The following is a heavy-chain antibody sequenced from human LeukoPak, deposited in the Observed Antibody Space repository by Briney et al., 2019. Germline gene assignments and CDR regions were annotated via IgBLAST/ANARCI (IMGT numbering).Heavy chain of an antibody. D-gene: IGHD3-3*01. CDR1: GFTFSSYA. CDR2: ISSSGGNT. CDR3: AKNPYDFWSGYWAFDI. J-gene: IGHJ3*02. V-gene: IGHV3-23*01. Sequence: PGGSLRLSCAASGFTFSSYAMSWVRQAPGKGLEWVSAISSSGGNTYYADSVKGRFTISRDNSKNTLYLQMNSLRAEDTAVYYCAKNPYDFWSGYWAFDIWGQGTMVTVSS.